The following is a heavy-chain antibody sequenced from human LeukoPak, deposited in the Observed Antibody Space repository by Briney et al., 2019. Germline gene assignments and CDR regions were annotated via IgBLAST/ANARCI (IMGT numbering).Heavy chain of an antibody. CDR1: GGTFSSFA. Sequence: ASVKVSCKASGGTFSSFAISWVRQAPGQGLEWMGGIIPIFGTANYAQKFQGRVTITADESTSTAYMELSSLRSEDTAVYYCARDSGPDTAMDQYYYYGMDVWGQGTTVTVSS. CDR2: IIPIFGTA. V-gene: IGHV1-69*13. D-gene: IGHD5-18*01. J-gene: IGHJ6*02. CDR3: ARDSGPDTAMDQYYYYGMDV.